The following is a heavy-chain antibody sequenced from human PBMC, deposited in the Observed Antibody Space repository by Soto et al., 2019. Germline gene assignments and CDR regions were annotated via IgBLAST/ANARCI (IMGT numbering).Heavy chain of an antibody. CDR1: GFTLSRHT. D-gene: IGHD6-19*01. CDR3: VRDYYDTSGYPNTFDM. CDR2: IGSRTSDI. Sequence: GGSLRLSCAASGFTLSRHTMNWVRQAPGKGLEWVSFIGSRTSDIYYADSVKGRFTISRDNAKNSLYLDLTRLRAEDTAVYFCVRDYYDTSGYPNTFDMWGQGTMVT. J-gene: IGHJ3*02. V-gene: IGHV3-21*01.